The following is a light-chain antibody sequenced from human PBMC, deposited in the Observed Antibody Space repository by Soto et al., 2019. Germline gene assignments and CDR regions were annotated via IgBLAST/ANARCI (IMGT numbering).Light chain of an antibody. CDR3: LQYGSSPVT. V-gene: IGKV3-20*01. CDR2: GAS. CDR1: QSVSSSY. Sequence: EIVLTQSPGPLSLSPGERAXXXXXXSQSVSSSYLAWYQQKPGQAPRLLIYGASSRATGSPDRFSGSGSGTDFTLTISRLEPEDFAVYYCLQYGSSPVTFGQGTKVDIK. J-gene: IGKJ1*01.